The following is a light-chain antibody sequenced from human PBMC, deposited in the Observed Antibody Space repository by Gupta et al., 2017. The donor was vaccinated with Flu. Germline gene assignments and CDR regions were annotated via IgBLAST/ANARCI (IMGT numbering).Light chain of an antibody. Sequence: SFELPQPPSVSVSPGQTARITCSGDALPKKYAYWYQQKSGQAPVLFIYEDSKRRSGTPERFSGSSSGTTATLTISGAPVEEEAAYYCYPTESSGNNRGVFGGGTKLTVL. CDR3: YPTESSGNNRGV. V-gene: IGLV3-10*01. CDR1: ALPKKY. J-gene: IGLJ3*02. CDR2: EDS.